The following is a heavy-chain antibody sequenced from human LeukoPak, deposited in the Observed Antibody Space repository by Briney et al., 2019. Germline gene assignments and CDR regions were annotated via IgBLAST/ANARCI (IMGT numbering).Heavy chain of an antibody. CDR1: GFTFSSYS. D-gene: IGHD3-10*01. CDR3: AREAASITMVRGVINWFDP. V-gene: IGHV3-21*01. Sequence: GGSLRLSCAASGFTFSSYSMNWVRQAPGNGLEWLSSISSSSSYIYYAHSVQGRFTITRDNAKNSLYLQMNSLRAEDTAVYYCAREAASITMVRGVINWFDPWGQGTLVTVSS. CDR2: ISSSSSYI. J-gene: IGHJ5*02.